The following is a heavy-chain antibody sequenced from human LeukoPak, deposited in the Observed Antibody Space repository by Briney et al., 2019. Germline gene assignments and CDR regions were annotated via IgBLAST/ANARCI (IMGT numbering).Heavy chain of an antibody. D-gene: IGHD1-1*01. CDR3: ARERFSGWWERQGFDY. Sequence: GASVKVSCKASGYTFTSYYMHWVRQAPGQGLEWMGIINPSGGSTSYAQKFQGRVTMTRDMSTSTVYMELSSLRSEDTAVYYCARERFSGWWERQGFDYWGQGTLVTVSS. J-gene: IGHJ4*02. V-gene: IGHV1-46*01. CDR2: INPSGGST. CDR1: GYTFTSYY.